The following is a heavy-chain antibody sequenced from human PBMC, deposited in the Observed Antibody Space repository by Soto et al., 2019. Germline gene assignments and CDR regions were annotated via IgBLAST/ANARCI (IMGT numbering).Heavy chain of an antibody. D-gene: IGHD2-15*01. V-gene: IGHV4-4*07. CDR3: ARGGFCSGGSCYSSAIPPLFFDY. J-gene: IGHJ4*02. CDR1: GGSISRYY. CDR2: IYTSGST. Sequence: SETLSLTCTVSGGSISRYYWSWIRQPAGKGLEWIGRIYTSGSTNYNPSLKSRVTMSVDTSKNQFSLKLSSVTAADTAVYYCARGGFCSGGSCYSSAIPPLFFDYWGQGTRVTVSS.